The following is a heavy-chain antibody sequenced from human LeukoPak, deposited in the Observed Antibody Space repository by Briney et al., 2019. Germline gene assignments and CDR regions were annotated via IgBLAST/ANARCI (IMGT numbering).Heavy chain of an antibody. Sequence: PSETLSLTCTVSGGSISSGSYYWSWIRQPAGKGLEWIGRIYTSGSTNYNPSLKSRVTISVDTSKNQFSLKLSSVTAADTAVYYCARATTGSGYFDYWGQGTLVTVSS. J-gene: IGHJ4*02. D-gene: IGHD1-14*01. V-gene: IGHV4-61*02. CDR2: IYTSGST. CDR3: ARATTGSGYFDY. CDR1: GGSISSGSYY.